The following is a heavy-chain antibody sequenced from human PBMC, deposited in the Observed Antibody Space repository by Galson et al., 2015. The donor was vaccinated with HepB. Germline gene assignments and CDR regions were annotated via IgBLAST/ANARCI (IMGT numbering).Heavy chain of an antibody. CDR1: GFTFSSYA. D-gene: IGHD3-22*01. CDR3: AKDHAYYYDSSGFDY. Sequence: LRLSCAASGFTFSSYAMSWVRQAPGKGLEWVSAISGSGGSTYYADSVKGRFTISRDNSKNTLYLQMNSLRAEDTAVYYCAKDHAYYYDSSGFDYWGQGTLVTVSS. V-gene: IGHV3-23*01. J-gene: IGHJ4*02. CDR2: ISGSGGST.